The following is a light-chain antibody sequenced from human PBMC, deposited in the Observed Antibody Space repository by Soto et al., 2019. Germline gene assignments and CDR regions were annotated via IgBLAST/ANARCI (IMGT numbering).Light chain of an antibody. Sequence: EIVMTQSPATLSVSPVLISTLSCRASQSISDTLAWYQQKPGQAPRLLIHGASTRATGFPARFSGSGSGTDFTLTISSLQSEDFAVYYCQQYNNWPWTFGQGTKVDI. J-gene: IGKJ1*01. CDR3: QQYNNWPWT. CDR2: GAS. CDR1: QSISDT. V-gene: IGKV3-15*01.